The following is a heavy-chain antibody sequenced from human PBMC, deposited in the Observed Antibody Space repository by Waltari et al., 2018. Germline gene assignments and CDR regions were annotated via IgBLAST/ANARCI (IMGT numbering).Heavy chain of an antibody. CDR2: IYYSGST. CDR3: ARDKNGNNWFDP. J-gene: IGHJ5*02. D-gene: IGHD1-1*01. V-gene: IGHV4-39*07. CDR1: GGSISSSSYY. Sequence: QLQLQESGPGLVKPSETLSLTCTVSGGSISSSSYYWGWIRQPPGKGLEWIGSIYYSGSTYYNPSLKSRVTISVDTSKNQFSLKLSSVTAADTAVYYCARDKNGNNWFDPWGQGTLVTVSS.